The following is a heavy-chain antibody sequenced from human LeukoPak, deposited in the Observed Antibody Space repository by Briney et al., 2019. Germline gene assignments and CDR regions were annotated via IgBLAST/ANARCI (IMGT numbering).Heavy chain of an antibody. CDR2: IYYSGST. V-gene: IGHV4-59*01. CDR3: ARERWELLGEYYFDY. Sequence: SETLSLTCTVSGGSISSYYWSWIRQPPGKGLEWIGYIYYSGSTIYNPSLKSRVTISVDTSKNQFSLKLSSVTAADTAVYYCARERWELLGEYYFDYWGQGTLVTVSS. D-gene: IGHD1-26*01. J-gene: IGHJ4*02. CDR1: GGSISSYY.